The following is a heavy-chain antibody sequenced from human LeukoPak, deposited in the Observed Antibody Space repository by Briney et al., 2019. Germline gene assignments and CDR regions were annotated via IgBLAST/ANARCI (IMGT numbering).Heavy chain of an antibody. Sequence: GASVKVSCKASGYTFTTYGISWVRQAPGQGREWMGWISPYNGNTNYAQKLQGRVTMTTDTSTSTAYMELRSLRSDNTAVYYCARDRAVVVAATDYWGQGTLVTVSS. CDR1: GYTFTTYG. V-gene: IGHV1-18*01. CDR2: ISPYNGNT. CDR3: ARDRAVVVAATDY. D-gene: IGHD2-15*01. J-gene: IGHJ4*02.